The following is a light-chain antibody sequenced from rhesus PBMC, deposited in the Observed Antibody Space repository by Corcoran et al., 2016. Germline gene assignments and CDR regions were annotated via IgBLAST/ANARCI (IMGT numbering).Light chain of an antibody. J-gene: IGKJ2*01. V-gene: IGKV1-33*01. CDR1: QGISNG. Sequence: DIHMTQSPSSLSASVGDIVTITCRASQGISNGLAWYQQRPGKAPKLLIFGASYLQTGVPSRVSGSGSGTDFTLTISGLQPEDFAVYYCQQYNSYPHSFGQGTKVDI. CDR3: QQYNSYPHS. CDR2: GAS.